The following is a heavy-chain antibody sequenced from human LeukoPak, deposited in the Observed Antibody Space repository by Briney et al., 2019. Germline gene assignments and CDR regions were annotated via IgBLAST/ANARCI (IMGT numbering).Heavy chain of an antibody. Sequence: SETLSLTCAVFGGSISSSNWWSWVRQPPGKGLEWIGEINHSGSTNYNPSLKSRVTISVDTSKNQFSLKLSSVTAADTAVYYCARDSPYSIVVVPAASRPYCWFDPWGQGTLVTVSS. D-gene: IGHD2-2*01. CDR2: INHSGST. J-gene: IGHJ5*02. CDR3: ARDSPYSIVVVPAASRPYCWFDP. V-gene: IGHV4-4*02. CDR1: GGSISSSNW.